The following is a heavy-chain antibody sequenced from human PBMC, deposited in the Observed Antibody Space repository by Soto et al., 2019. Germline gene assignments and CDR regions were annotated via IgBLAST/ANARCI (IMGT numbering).Heavy chain of an antibody. D-gene: IGHD3-22*01. CDR1: GFTFSDYY. J-gene: IGHJ6*02. Sequence: PGGSLRLSCAASGFTFSDYYMSWIRQIPGKGLEWVSYITKGGSTIYYADSVKGRFTISRDDANDSLYLQMNSLRVDDTAVYYCARSEGRAFYDRGAFYPPEGFYFGMDVWGQGTTVTVSS. CDR2: ITKGGSTI. CDR3: ARSEGRAFYDRGAFYPPEGFYFGMDV. V-gene: IGHV3-11*01.